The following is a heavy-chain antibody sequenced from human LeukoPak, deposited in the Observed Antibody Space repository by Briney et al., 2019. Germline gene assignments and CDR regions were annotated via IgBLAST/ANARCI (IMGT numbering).Heavy chain of an antibody. CDR2: TSSSSSYI. Sequence: GGSLRLSCAASGFTFSSYSMNWVRQAPGKGLEWVSSTSSSSSYIYYADSVKGRFTISRDNAKNSLYLQMNSLTAEDTAVYYCAREGGIAAATDAFDIWGQGTMVTVSS. J-gene: IGHJ3*02. CDR1: GFTFSSYS. V-gene: IGHV3-21*01. CDR3: AREGGIAAATDAFDI. D-gene: IGHD6-13*01.